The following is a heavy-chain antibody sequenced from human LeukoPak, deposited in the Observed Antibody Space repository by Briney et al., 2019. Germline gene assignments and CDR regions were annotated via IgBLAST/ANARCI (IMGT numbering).Heavy chain of an antibody. D-gene: IGHD3-10*01. J-gene: IGHJ4*02. CDR2: IIPIFGTA. V-gene: IGHV1-69*05. Sequence: ASVKVSCKASGGTFSSYAISWVRQAPGQGLEWMGRIIPIFGTANYAQKFQGRVTITTDESTSTAYMELSSLRSEDTAVYYCAREGSCGYYFDYWGQGTLVTVSS. CDR1: GGTFSSYA. CDR3: AREGSCGYYFDY.